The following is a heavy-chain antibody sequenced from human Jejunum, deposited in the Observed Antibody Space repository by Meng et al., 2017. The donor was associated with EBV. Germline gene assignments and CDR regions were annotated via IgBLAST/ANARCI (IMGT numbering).Heavy chain of an antibody. CDR1: GGSVSSGGYY. CDR2: IYNSEST. CDR3: ARDQNGSYFAY. V-gene: IGHV4-61*08. Sequence: QVQLTESGPGLGTPSETLSLTCTGSGGSVSSGGYYWSWIRQPPGKGLEWIGYIYNSESTNYKSSLKSRVTISADTSKNQFSLRLSSVTAADTAVYYCARDQNGSYFAYWGQGTLVTVSS. D-gene: IGHD1-26*01. J-gene: IGHJ4*02.